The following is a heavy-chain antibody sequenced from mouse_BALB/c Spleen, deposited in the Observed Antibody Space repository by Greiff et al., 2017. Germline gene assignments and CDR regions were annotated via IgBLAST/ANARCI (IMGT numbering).Heavy chain of an antibody. CDR1: GYSITSGYY. CDR2: ISYDGSN. V-gene: IGHV3-6*02. Sequence: EVKLVESGPGLVKPSQSLSLTCSVTGYSITSGYYWNWIRQFPGNKLEWMGYISYDGSNNYNPSLKNRISITRDTSKNQFFLKLNSVTTEDTATYYCARGQLGLAAYWGQGTLVTVSA. CDR3: ARGQLGLAAY. D-gene: IGHD3-2*01. J-gene: IGHJ3*01.